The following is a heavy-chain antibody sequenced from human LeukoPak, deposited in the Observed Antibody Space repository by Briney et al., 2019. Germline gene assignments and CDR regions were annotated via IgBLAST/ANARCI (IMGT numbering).Heavy chain of an antibody. D-gene: IGHD5-12*01. Sequence: ASVKVSCKASGYTITEYYMHWVRQAPGQGLEWMGWIIPNNGGTKYAQKFQGRVTMTRDTSISTAYLELSRLGSDETAVYYCARGVRFYNGYDFDYWGQGTLVTVSS. CDR2: IIPNNGGT. CDR1: GYTITEYY. J-gene: IGHJ4*02. CDR3: ARGVRFYNGYDFDY. V-gene: IGHV1-2*02.